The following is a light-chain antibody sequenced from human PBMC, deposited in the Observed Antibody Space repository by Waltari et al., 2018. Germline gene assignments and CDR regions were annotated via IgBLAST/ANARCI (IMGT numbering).Light chain of an antibody. V-gene: IGKV1-39*01. J-gene: IGKJ2*01. CDR1: QSISNY. CDR3: QQSYNTPYT. Sequence: DIQMTQSPSSLSASVGDRVTITCRASQSISNYLNWYQQKPGKAPKLLIYTASSLQSGVPSRFSGIGSGTDFALTISSLQREDFATYYCQQSYNTPYTFGQGTQLEI. CDR2: TAS.